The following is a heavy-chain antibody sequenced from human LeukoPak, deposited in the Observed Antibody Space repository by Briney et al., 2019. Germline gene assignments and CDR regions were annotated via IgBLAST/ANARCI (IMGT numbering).Heavy chain of an antibody. CDR3: ARAISSQFMGAYDY. CDR1: GFTFSSYG. J-gene: IGHJ4*02. D-gene: IGHD1-26*01. V-gene: IGHV3-30*02. CDR2: IRYDGSNK. Sequence: GGSLRLSCAAPGFTFSSYGMHWVRQAPGKGLEWVAFIRYDGSNKYYADSVKGRFTISRDNAKNTLHLQMNSLRAEDTAVYYCARAISSQFMGAYDYWGQGTLVTVSS.